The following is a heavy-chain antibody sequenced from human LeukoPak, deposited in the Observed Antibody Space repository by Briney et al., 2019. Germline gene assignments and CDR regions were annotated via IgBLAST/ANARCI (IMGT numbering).Heavy chain of an antibody. Sequence: ASESMRRSCAASGLPLRGAAMTWVRQAPGKGLEWVSHILSTGTTYYADSVRGRFTISRDNSKNTLYLLMTSLRADDTAVYYCATVKYDYGDPVGWFDPWGQGTLVTVSS. CDR3: ATVKYDYGDPVGWFDP. V-gene: IGHV3-23*01. D-gene: IGHD4-17*01. CDR1: GLPLRGAA. CDR2: ILSTGTT. J-gene: IGHJ5*02.